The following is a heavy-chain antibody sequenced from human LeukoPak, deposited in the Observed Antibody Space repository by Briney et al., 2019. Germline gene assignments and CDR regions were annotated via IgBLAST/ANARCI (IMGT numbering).Heavy chain of an antibody. CDR3: AKDRDYYGSGSNFDY. D-gene: IGHD3-10*01. V-gene: IGHV3-30*18. Sequence: GGSLRLSCAASGFTFSSYGMHWVRQAPGKGLEWVAVISYDGSNKYYADSVKGRFTISRDNSKNTLYLQMNSLRAEDTAVYYCAKDRDYYGSGSNFDYWGQGTLVTVSS. CDR1: GFTFSSYG. CDR2: ISYDGSNK. J-gene: IGHJ4*02.